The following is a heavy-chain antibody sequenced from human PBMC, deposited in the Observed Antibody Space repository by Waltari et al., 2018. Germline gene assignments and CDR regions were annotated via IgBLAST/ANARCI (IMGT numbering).Heavy chain of an antibody. CDR2: IYYTSGYT. CDR1: GYSISSGYW. CDR3: ANNEWGLPVS. Sequence: QVQLQESGPGLVKPSETLSLTCSVSGYSISSGYWWGWIRQPPGKGLEWIASIYYTSGYTQYTPSLRSRVTISSDTSKNQFSLRLTSGTAADTAVCYCANNEWGLPVSWGQGTLVTVSS. J-gene: IGHJ5*02. V-gene: IGHV4-38-2*01. D-gene: IGHD1-26*01.